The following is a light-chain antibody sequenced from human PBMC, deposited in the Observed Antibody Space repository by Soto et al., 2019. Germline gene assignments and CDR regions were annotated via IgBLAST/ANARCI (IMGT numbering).Light chain of an antibody. CDR1: QSLLHSNGYNY. CDR3: MQALQTPRAIT. Sequence: DIVMTQSPLSLPVTPGEPASISCRSSQSLLHSNGYNYLDWYLQKPGQSPQLLIYLGSNRASGVPDRFSGSGSGTYFRLKISRVEAEDVGVYYCMQALQTPRAITFGQGTRLEMK. CDR2: LGS. J-gene: IGKJ5*01. V-gene: IGKV2-28*01.